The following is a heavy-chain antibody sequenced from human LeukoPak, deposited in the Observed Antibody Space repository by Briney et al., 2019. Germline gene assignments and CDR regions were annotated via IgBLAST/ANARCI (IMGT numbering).Heavy chain of an antibody. CDR2: IYTSGST. D-gene: IGHD6-19*01. CDR3: ARGPDEQWLVPFDY. J-gene: IGHJ4*02. CDR1: GGSISSGSYY. V-gene: IGHV4-61*02. Sequence: SDTLSLTCTVSGGSISSGSYYWRWIRQPAGKGLEWIGRIYTSGSTHYNPSLKSRVTISVDTSKNQFSLKLSSVTAADTAVYYCARGPDEQWLVPFDYWGQGTLVTVSS.